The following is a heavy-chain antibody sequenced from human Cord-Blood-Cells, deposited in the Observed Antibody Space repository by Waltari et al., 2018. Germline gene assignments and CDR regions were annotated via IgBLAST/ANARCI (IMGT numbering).Heavy chain of an antibody. CDR3: ARDRGYSYGNDAFDI. V-gene: IGHV1-2*02. CDR2: INPNGGGK. Sequence: QVQLVQSGAEVKKPGASVKVSCKASGYTFTGYYMHWVRQAPGQGLEWMGWINPNGGGKNYAKKLQGRVTMTRDTSISTAYMELSRLRSDDTAVYYCARDRGYSYGNDAFDIWGQGTMVTVSS. D-gene: IGHD5-18*01. CDR1: GYTFTGYY. J-gene: IGHJ3*02.